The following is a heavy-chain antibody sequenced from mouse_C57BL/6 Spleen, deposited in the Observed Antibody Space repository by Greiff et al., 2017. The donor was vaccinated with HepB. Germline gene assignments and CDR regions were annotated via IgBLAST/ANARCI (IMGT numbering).Heavy chain of an antibody. CDR2: ISDGGSYT. Sequence: EVQLVESGGGLVKPGGSLKLSCAASGFTFSSYAMSWVRQTPEKRLEWVATISDGGSYTYYPDNVKGRFTISRDNAKKNLYLQMSHLKSEDTAMYYCARDHKGLGLQDFDGWGKGTTVTVSS. D-gene: IGHD3-1*01. CDR3: ARDHKGLGLQDFDG. V-gene: IGHV5-4*01. J-gene: IGHJ1*03. CDR1: GFTFSSYA.